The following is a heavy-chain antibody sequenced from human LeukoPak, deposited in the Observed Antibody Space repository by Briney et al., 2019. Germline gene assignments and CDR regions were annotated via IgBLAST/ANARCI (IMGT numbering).Heavy chain of an antibody. Sequence: PGGSLRLSCAASGFTVSNNYMSWVRQAPGKGLEWVSVIYSGGSTYYADSVKGRFTIPRDNSENTLYLQMNSLRDEDTAVYYCARRFYGMDVWGQGTTVTVSS. CDR3: ARRFYGMDV. V-gene: IGHV3-53*01. CDR2: IYSGGST. CDR1: GFTVSNNY. J-gene: IGHJ6*02.